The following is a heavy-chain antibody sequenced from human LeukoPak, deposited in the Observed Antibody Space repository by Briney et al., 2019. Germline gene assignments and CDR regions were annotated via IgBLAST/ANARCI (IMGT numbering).Heavy chain of an antibody. CDR3: ARDHRGFYYGSGNYYYLDV. V-gene: IGHV1-69*13. CDR2: ILPVFGTS. Sequence: SVKVSCKASGGTYNNYAITWVRQAPGQGLEWVGGILPVFGTSNYTQRFQGRVTITADESTGTTYMELSSLRSEDTAVYYCARDHRGFYYGSGNYYYLDVWGKGTMVTVSS. D-gene: IGHD3-10*01. J-gene: IGHJ6*03. CDR1: GGTYNNYA.